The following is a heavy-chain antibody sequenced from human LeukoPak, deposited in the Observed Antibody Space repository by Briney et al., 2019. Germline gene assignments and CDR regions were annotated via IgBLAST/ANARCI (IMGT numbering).Heavy chain of an antibody. CDR3: VKLNYDFWSAPDY. J-gene: IGHJ4*02. Sequence: GGSLRLSCAASGFTFSSYIMNWVRQAPGKGLEWVSYISSSSSTIYYADSVKGRFTISRDNSKNTLDLQMSSLRAEDTAVYYCVKLNYDFWSAPDYWGQGTLVTVSS. D-gene: IGHD3-3*01. CDR2: ISSSSSTI. CDR1: GFTFSSYI. V-gene: IGHV3-48*01.